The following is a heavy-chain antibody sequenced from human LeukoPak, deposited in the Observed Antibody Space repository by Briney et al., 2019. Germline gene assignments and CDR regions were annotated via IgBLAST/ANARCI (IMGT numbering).Heavy chain of an antibody. Sequence: GGSLRLSCAASGFTFDDYTMHWVRQAPGKGLEWVSLISWDGGSTYYADSVKGRFTISRDNSKNSLYLQMNSLRTEDTALYYCAKDGVSSGYYYYYYMDVWGKGTTVTVSS. CDR1: GFTFDDYT. J-gene: IGHJ6*03. CDR2: ISWDGGST. V-gene: IGHV3-43*01. D-gene: IGHD3-3*01. CDR3: AKDGVSSGYYYYYYMDV.